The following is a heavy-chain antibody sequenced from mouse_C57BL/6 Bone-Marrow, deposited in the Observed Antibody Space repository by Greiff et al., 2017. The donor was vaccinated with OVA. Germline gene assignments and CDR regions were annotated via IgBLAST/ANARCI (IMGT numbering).Heavy chain of an antibody. V-gene: IGHV1-19*01. CDR2: INPYNGGT. CDR1: GYTFTDYY. CDR3: ARWKVDGYYDYYAMDD. D-gene: IGHD2-3*01. J-gene: IGHJ4*01. Sequence: DVKLVESGPVLVKPGASVKMSCKASGYTFTDYYMNWVKQSHGKSLEWIGVINPYNGGTSYNQKFKGKATLTVDKSSSTAYMELNSLTSEDSAVYYCARWKVDGYYDYYAMDDWGQGTSVTVSS.